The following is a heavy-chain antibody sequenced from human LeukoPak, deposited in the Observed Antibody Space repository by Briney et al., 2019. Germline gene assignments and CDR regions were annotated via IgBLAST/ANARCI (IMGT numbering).Heavy chain of an antibody. V-gene: IGHV3-33*01. Sequence: PGGSLRLSCAASGFTFSSYGMHWVRQAPGKGLEWVAVIWYDGSNKYYADSVKGRFTISRDNSKNTLYLQMNSLRAEDTAMYYCARESGSRRGFDCWGQGTLVTVSS. CDR3: ARESGSRRGFDC. CDR1: GFTFSSYG. J-gene: IGHJ4*02. CDR2: IWYDGSNK. D-gene: IGHD3-10*01.